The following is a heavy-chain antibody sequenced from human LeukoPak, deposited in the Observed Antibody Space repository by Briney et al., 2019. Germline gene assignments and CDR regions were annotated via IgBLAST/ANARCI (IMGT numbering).Heavy chain of an antibody. J-gene: IGHJ6*03. V-gene: IGHV4-59*01. CDR2: VRYNGRP. Sequence: PSETLSLTCSVSGGSLNPYYWSYIRQSPGKGLEWIGNVRYNGRPNYNPSLKSRVTISLDTSKKEFSLRLHSVTAADTAVYFCARTASSYYYYTDVWGNGTTVTISS. CDR3: ARTASSYYYYTDV. CDR1: GGSLNPYY.